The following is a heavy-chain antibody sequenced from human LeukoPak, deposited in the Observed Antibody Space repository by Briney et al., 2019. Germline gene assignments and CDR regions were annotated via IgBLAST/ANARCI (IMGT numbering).Heavy chain of an antibody. D-gene: IGHD2-15*01. CDR1: GGTFSSYA. J-gene: IGHJ6*02. Sequence: ASVKVSCKASGGTFSSYAISWVRQAPGQGLEWMGGIIPIFGTANYAQKFQGRVTITADESTSTAYMKLSSLRSEDTAVYYCARARDIVVVVAATSDGMDVWGQGTTVTVSS. CDR2: IIPIFGTA. V-gene: IGHV1-69*13. CDR3: ARARDIVVVVAATSDGMDV.